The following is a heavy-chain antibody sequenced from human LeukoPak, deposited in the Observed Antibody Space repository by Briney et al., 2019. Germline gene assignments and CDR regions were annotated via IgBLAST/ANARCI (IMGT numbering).Heavy chain of an antibody. V-gene: IGHV3-11*01. J-gene: IGHJ5*02. CDR2: INTRGTNI. Sequence: GGSLTHFCAASGFTYNDYYTRWIRQPPGKGLKWLAYINTRGTNIQYADSVKGRFTISRDNAKKSLYLEMKNLRAEDTAVYYCATDGAGFDTWGQGVLVTVSS. CDR1: GFTYNDYY. CDR3: ATDGAGFDT.